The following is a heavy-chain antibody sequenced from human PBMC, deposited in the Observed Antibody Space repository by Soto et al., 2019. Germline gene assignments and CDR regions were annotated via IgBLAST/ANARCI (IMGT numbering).Heavy chain of an antibody. Sequence: SETLSLTCAVSGGSISSDNWWSWVRQPPGKGLEWIGEIYHSGSTNYNPSLKSRVTISVDKSKNQFSLRLSSVTAADTAPYYCNLVRGISRRSDGGFDPWGQGTLVTVSS. CDR1: GGSISSDNW. CDR3: NLVRGISRRSDGGFDP. CDR2: IYHSGST. V-gene: IGHV4-4*02. J-gene: IGHJ5*02. D-gene: IGHD3-10*01.